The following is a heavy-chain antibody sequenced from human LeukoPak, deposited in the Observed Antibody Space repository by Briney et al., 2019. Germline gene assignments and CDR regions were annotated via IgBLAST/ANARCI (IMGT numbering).Heavy chain of an antibody. D-gene: IGHD6-13*01. V-gene: IGHV1-2*02. J-gene: IGHJ4*02. Sequence: ASVKVSCKASGYTFTGYYMHWVRQAPGQGLEWMGWINPNSGGTNYAQKFQGRVTMTRDTSISTAYMELSRLRSDDTAVYYCVRDKGSAAGTLDYWGQGTLVTVSS. CDR1: GYTFTGYY. CDR2: INPNSGGT. CDR3: VRDKGSAAGTLDY.